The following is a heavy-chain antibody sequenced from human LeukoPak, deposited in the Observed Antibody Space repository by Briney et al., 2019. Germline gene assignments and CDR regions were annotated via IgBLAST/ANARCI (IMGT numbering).Heavy chain of an antibody. CDR3: ATYTHWVAGDV. V-gene: IGHV3-7*01. Sequence: GSLRLSCAASGFTFSDSWMSWVRQAPGKGLEGVANMNQDGSEKDYVDSVKGRFTISRDNARNQLYLQMGSLRAEDTAVYYCATYTHWVAGDVWGQGTTVTVSS. D-gene: IGHD3-16*01. CDR2: MNQDGSEK. CDR1: GFTFSDSW. J-gene: IGHJ6*02.